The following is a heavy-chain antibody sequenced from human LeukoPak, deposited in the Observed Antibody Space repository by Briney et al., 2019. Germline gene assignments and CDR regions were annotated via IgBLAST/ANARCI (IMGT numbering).Heavy chain of an antibody. D-gene: IGHD3-10*02. CDR3: AELGITMIGGV. CDR1: GFTFSSYA. Sequence: PGRSLRLSCAASGFTFSSYAMHWVRQAPGKGLEWVAVISYDGSNKYYADSVKGRFTISRDNAKNSLYLQMNSLRAEDTAVYHCAELGITMIGGVWGKGTTVTISS. CDR2: ISYDGSNK. V-gene: IGHV3-30*04. J-gene: IGHJ6*04.